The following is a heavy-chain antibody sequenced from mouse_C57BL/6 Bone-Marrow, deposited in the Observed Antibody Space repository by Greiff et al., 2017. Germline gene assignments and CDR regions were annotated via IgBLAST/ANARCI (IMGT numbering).Heavy chain of an antibody. D-gene: IGHD1-1*01. J-gene: IGHJ2*01. CDR1: GYTFTSYW. CDR3: ANYYGSRGGNY. CDR2: IHPNSGST. Sequence: QVQLQQPGAELVKPGASVKLSCKASGYTFTSYWMHWVKQRPGQGLEWIGMIHPNSGSTNYNEKFKSKATLTVDKSSSTAYMQLSSLTAEDSAVYYCANYYGSRGGNYWGQGTTLTVSS. V-gene: IGHV1-64*01.